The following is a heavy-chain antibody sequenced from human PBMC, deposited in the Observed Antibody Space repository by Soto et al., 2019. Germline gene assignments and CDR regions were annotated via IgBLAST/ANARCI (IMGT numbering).Heavy chain of an antibody. CDR2: IIPIFGTA. Sequence: GASVKVSCKAAGYIFTSYGITWVRQAPGQGLEWMGGIIPIFGTANYAQKFQGRVTITADESTSTAYMELSSLRSEDTAVYYCARDKWETGEAAFDIWGQGTMVTVSS. V-gene: IGHV1-69*13. CDR1: GYIFTSYG. D-gene: IGHD1-1*01. J-gene: IGHJ3*02. CDR3: ARDKWETGEAAFDI.